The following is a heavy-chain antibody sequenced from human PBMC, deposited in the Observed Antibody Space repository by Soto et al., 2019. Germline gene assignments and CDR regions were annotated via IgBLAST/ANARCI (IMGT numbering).Heavy chain of an antibody. V-gene: IGHV3-23*01. CDR2: ISGSGSST. D-gene: IGHD6-6*01. CDR1: GFRFSSKA. CDR3: AKENGFQFVNFGASGFDY. J-gene: IGHJ4*02. Sequence: EVRLLESGGGLVQPGGSLRLSCAASGFRFSSKAMSWVRQAPGKGLEWVSIISGSGSSTYYTYSLKGRFTISRDNSKNMVYLEMNYLRAEDTAVYYCAKENGFQFVNFGASGFDYWGQGSLVSVSS.